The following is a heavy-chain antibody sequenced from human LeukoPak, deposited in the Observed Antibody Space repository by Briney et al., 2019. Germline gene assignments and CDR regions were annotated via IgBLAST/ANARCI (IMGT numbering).Heavy chain of an antibody. CDR1: GYSNSSGYY. J-gene: IGHJ5*02. D-gene: IGHD4-23*01. Sequence: PSETLSLICTVSGYSNSSGYYWGWIRQPPGKGLEWIGSIYHSGSTYYNPSLKSRVTISVDTSKNQFSLKLSSVTAADTAVYYCARHVRKGTTVVTHWFDPWGQGNLVTVSS. CDR3: ARHVRKGTTVVTHWFDP. V-gene: IGHV4-38-2*02. CDR2: IYHSGST.